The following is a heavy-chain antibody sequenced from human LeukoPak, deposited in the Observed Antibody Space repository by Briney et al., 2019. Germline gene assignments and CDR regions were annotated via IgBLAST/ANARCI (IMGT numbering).Heavy chain of an antibody. Sequence: GGSLRLSCAASGFTFSSYGMHWVRQAPGKGLEWVAFIRHDGSNKYYADPVKGRFTISRDNSKNTLYLQMNSLRAEDTAVYYCAKGGNNWFDPWGQGTLVTVSS. CDR3: AKGGNNWFDP. J-gene: IGHJ5*02. D-gene: IGHD3-16*01. CDR1: GFTFSSYG. CDR2: IRHDGSNK. V-gene: IGHV3-30*02.